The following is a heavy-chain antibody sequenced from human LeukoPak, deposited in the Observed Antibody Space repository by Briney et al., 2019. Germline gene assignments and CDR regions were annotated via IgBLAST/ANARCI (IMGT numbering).Heavy chain of an antibody. D-gene: IGHD4/OR15-4a*01. J-gene: IGHJ5*02. CDR1: GGSISSDY. CDR2: IYHSGST. V-gene: IGHV4-59*01. Sequence: SETLSLTCTVSGGSISSDYWSWIRQPPGKGLEWIGYIYHSGSTNYNPSLKSRVTISVDTSKNQFSLKLSSVTAADTAVYYCVRGPYGASISKWFDPWGQGTLVIVSS. CDR3: VRGPYGASISKWFDP.